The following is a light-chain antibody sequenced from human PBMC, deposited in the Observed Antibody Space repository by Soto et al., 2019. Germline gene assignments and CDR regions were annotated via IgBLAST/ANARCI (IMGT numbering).Light chain of an antibody. V-gene: IGKV1-33*01. CDR2: DAS. CDR3: QQYEDLPLT. Sequence: DIQMIQSPSSLSASVGDRVTITCQASQDISKFLNWYKLKPGKAPRLLIFDASSVETGVPSRFSGSRSGTHFTFTIDSLQAEDLATYYCQQYEDLPLTVGGGTTVEI. J-gene: IGKJ4*01. CDR1: QDISKF.